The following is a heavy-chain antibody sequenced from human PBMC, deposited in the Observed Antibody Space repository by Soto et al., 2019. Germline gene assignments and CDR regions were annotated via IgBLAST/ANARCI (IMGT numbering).Heavy chain of an antibody. CDR2: INSVASYV. D-gene: IGHD3-10*01. J-gene: IGHJ6*02. Sequence: QLVESGGGLVKPGGSLRVSCAASRFAFSSYSMHWVRQAPMKGLEWVASINSVASYVYYADSVEGRFTISGDNAKNSVYLQMNGLRAEDTAVYYCTRDRSSFMRGRIRGPYGGLDVWGQGTTVLVS. CDR1: RFAFSSYS. V-gene: IGHV3-21*01. CDR3: TRDRSSFMRGRIRGPYGGLDV.